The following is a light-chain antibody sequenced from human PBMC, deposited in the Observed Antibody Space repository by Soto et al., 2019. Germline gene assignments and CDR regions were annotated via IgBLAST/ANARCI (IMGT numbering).Light chain of an antibody. Sequence: EIVLTQSPGTLSLSPGERATLSCRASQSVSNNYLAWYQQKPGQAPRLLIYGASNRATGIPVRFGGSGSGTDFSLTISSLEPEDVGVYYCQQRGGWPLTFGGGTRLEIK. CDR2: GAS. CDR1: QSVSNNY. V-gene: IGKV3D-20*02. J-gene: IGKJ4*01. CDR3: QQRGGWPLT.